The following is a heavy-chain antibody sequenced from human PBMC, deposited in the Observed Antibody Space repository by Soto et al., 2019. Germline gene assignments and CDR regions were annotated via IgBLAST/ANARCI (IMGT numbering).Heavy chain of an antibody. D-gene: IGHD6-13*01. CDR1: GYSFTSYW. Sequence: PGESLKISCKGSGYSFTSYWIGWVRQMPGKGLEWMGIIYPGDSDTRYSPSFQGQVTISADKSISTAYLQWSSLKASDTAMYYCARLSIAAAGTPYFDYWGQGTPVTVSS. CDR3: ARLSIAAAGTPYFDY. J-gene: IGHJ4*02. V-gene: IGHV5-51*01. CDR2: IYPGDSDT.